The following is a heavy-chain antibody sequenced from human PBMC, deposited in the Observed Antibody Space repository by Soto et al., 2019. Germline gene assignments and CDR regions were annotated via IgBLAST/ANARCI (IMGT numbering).Heavy chain of an antibody. CDR1: GETFNFYS. Sequence: QVQLVQSGAEVKSAGSSVKVSCKASGETFNFYSINWVRQAPGLGLEWVGRVNPILSMSNYTQRFQGRVTMTADKSTGTAYMELRGLRSEDTAIYYCASNYVSGYRAFDSWGQGALVTVSS. CDR3: ASNYVSGYRAFDS. V-gene: IGHV1-69*02. CDR2: VNPILSMS. D-gene: IGHD3-10*01. J-gene: IGHJ4*02.